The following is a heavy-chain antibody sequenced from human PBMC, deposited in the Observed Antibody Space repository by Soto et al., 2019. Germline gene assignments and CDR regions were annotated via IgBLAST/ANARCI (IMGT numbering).Heavy chain of an antibody. Sequence: PSETLSLTCAVSGYSISSGYYWGWIRQPPGKGLEWIGSIYHSGSTYYNPSLKSRVTISVDTSKSQFSLKLSSLTAADTAVYYCARDLARLGYYFDYWGQGTLVTV. CDR2: IYHSGST. J-gene: IGHJ4*02. D-gene: IGHD6-25*01. CDR3: ARDLARLGYYFDY. CDR1: GYSISSGYY. V-gene: IGHV4-38-2*02.